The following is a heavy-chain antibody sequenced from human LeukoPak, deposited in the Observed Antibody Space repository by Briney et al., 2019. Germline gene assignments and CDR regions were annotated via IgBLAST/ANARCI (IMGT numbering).Heavy chain of an antibody. V-gene: IGHV3-74*01. Sequence: GGSLRLSCAASGFTFSSYWMHWVRQAPGKGLVWVSRINSDGSSTSYADSAKGRFTISRDNAKNTLYLQMNSLRAEDTAVYYCARDPSYYYDSSGYSSFDYWGQGTLVTVSS. D-gene: IGHD3-22*01. CDR3: ARDPSYYYDSSGYSSFDY. CDR2: INSDGSST. CDR1: GFTFSSYW. J-gene: IGHJ4*02.